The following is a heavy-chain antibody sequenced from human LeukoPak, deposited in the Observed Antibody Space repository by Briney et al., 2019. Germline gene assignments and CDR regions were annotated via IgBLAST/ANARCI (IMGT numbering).Heavy chain of an antibody. D-gene: IGHD6-19*01. J-gene: IGHJ4*02. CDR1: GDSVCSKIVA. V-gene: IGHV6-1*01. CDR3: ARGAVAEFDY. Sequence: SQTLSLTCAISGDSVCSKIVAWKWIRQSPSRGLEWLGRTYYRSKWYYEYAVSMKSRITINPDTSKNQFSLQLNSVTPEDTAVYYCARGAVAEFDYWGQGTLVTVSS. CDR2: TYYRSKWYY.